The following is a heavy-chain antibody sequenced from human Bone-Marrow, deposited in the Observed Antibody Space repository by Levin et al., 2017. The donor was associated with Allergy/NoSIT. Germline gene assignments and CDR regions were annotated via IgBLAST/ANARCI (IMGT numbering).Heavy chain of an antibody. J-gene: IGHJ4*02. V-gene: IGHV3-23*01. CDR1: KITFSTFA. D-gene: IGHD1-14*01. CDR2: ISATGTNT. Sequence: QPGGSLRLSCAASKITFSTFAMSWARQAPGKGLEWVSTISATGTNTYYADSVKGRFTISRDNSKNMLFLQMNSLRDEDTALYYCATDLGRNSRNGVDWGQGTLVTVSS. CDR3: ATDLGRNSRNGVD.